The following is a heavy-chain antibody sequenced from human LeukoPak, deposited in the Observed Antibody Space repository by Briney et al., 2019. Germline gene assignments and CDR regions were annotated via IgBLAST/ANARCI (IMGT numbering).Heavy chain of an antibody. CDR3: ARAYGSSGFPFDY. D-gene: IGHD3-22*01. V-gene: IGHV3-66*01. CDR1: GFTVSSNY. CDR2: TYSGGST. Sequence: GGSLRLSCAASGFTVSSNYMSWVRQAPGKGLEWVSVTYSGGSTYYADSVKGRFTISRDNSKNTLYLQMNSLRAEDTAVYYCARAYGSSGFPFDYWGQGTLVTVSS. J-gene: IGHJ4*02.